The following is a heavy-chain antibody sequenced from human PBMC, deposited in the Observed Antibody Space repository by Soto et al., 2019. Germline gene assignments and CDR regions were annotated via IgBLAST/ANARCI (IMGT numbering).Heavy chain of an antibody. V-gene: IGHV3-21*01. CDR2: ISSNSAYI. J-gene: IGHJ5*02. D-gene: IGHD6-13*01. CDR1: GFTFRSFT. CDR3: TRDASRDSSARGWFDP. Sequence: GRSLRLSCAASGFTFRSFTMNWVRQAPGKGLEWVSTISSNSAYIYYTDALRGRFTISRDNAKNSLHLQMYSLRAEDTAVYHCTRDASRDSSARGWFDPWGPGTLVTVSS.